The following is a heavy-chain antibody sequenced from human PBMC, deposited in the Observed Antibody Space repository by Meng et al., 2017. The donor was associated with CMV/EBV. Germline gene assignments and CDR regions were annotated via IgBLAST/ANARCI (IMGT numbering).Heavy chain of an antibody. CDR1: GFTFSSYG. CDR3: AKIPAARFDY. Sequence: GQLVESGGGVVHPGGSLRLSCAASGFTFSSYGMHWVRQAPGKGLEWVAFIRYDGSNKYSADSVKGRFTISRDNSKNTLYLQMNSLRAEDTAVYYCAKIPAARFDYWGQGTLVTVSS. CDR2: IRYDGSNK. V-gene: IGHV3-30*02. J-gene: IGHJ4*02. D-gene: IGHD2-2*01.